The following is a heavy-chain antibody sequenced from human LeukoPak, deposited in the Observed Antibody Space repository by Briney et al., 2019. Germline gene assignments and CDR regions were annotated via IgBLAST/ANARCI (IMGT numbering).Heavy chain of an antibody. V-gene: IGHV3-7*01. Sequence: QPGGSLRLSCAASGFTFSSYWMNWVRQAPGKGLEWVANIKQDGSEKYYVDSVKGRFTISRDNAKNSLYLQMNSLRAEDTAVYYCASDSSSWYLVPGHLFDYWGQGTLVTVSS. D-gene: IGHD6-13*01. CDR3: ASDSSSWYLVPGHLFDY. CDR2: IKQDGSEK. J-gene: IGHJ4*02. CDR1: GFTFSSYW.